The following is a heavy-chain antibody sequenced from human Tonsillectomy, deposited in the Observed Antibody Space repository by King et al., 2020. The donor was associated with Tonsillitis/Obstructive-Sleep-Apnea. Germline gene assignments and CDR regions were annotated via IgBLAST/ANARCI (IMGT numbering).Heavy chain of an antibody. Sequence: DVQLVESGGGLVQPGGSLILSCAASVFTFSGYAMSWGRQAPGRGLEWVSGSIGSGGSTSYAESVKGRFTNSRDNSNNTLYLQMNSLRAEDTALYYCAKGITIFGVVINWGQGTLVTVSS. CDR2: SIGSGGST. CDR1: VFTFSGYA. D-gene: IGHD3-3*01. V-gene: IGHV3-23*04. J-gene: IGHJ4*02. CDR3: AKGITIFGVVIN.